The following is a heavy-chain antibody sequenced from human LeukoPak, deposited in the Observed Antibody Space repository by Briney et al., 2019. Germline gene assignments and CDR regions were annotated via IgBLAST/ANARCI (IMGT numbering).Heavy chain of an antibody. Sequence: GGSLRLSCAASGFTFSSNYMSWVRQAPGKGLEWVSVIYSGGSTYYADSVKGRFTISRDNSKNTLYLQMNSLRAEDTAVYYCARGGIYYDSSGYYFGYWGQGTLVTVSS. D-gene: IGHD3-22*01. CDR3: ARGGIYYDSSGYYFGY. CDR1: GFTFSSNY. V-gene: IGHV3-66*01. CDR2: IYSGGST. J-gene: IGHJ4*02.